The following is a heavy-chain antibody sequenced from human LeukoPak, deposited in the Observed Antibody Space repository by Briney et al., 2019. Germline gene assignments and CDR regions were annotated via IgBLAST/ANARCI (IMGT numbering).Heavy chain of an antibody. CDR2: ISPVFGSA. J-gene: IGHJ6*03. D-gene: IGHD2-8*01. V-gene: IGHV1-69*05. CDR1: EGTFSTFA. CDR3: ARGRLMGYYYYYMDV. Sequence: EASVKVSCKASEGTFSTFAITWVRQAPGQGLEWMGGISPVFGSANYAQKFQGRVTITTDESTSTAYMELSSLRSEDTAVYYCARGRLMGYYYYYMDVWGKGTTVTVSS.